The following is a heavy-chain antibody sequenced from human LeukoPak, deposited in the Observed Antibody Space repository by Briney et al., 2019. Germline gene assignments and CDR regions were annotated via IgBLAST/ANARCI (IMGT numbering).Heavy chain of an antibody. V-gene: IGHV3-20*04. CDR2: INWNGGST. CDR1: GFTFDDYG. J-gene: IGHJ4*02. Sequence: GGSLRLSCAASGFTFDDYGMSWVRQAPGKGLEWVSDINWNGGSTGYADSVKGRFTISRDNAKNSLYLQMNSLRAEDTALYYWARDQQADSSGYFSRSFDYWGQGTLVTVSS. CDR3: ARDQQADSSGYFSRSFDY. D-gene: IGHD3-22*01.